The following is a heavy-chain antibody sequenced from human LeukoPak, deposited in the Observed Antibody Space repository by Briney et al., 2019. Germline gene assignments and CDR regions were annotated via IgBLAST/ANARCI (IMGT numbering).Heavy chain of an antibody. CDR1: GFTFSNAW. CDR3: ARRTGY. Sequence: GGSLRLSCAASGFTFSNAWMSWVRQAPGKGLEWVSYISSSSSTIYYADSVKGRFTISRDNAKNSLYLQMNSLRAEDTAVYYCARRTGYWGQGTLVTVSS. V-gene: IGHV3-48*01. CDR2: ISSSSSTI. D-gene: IGHD1-14*01. J-gene: IGHJ4*02.